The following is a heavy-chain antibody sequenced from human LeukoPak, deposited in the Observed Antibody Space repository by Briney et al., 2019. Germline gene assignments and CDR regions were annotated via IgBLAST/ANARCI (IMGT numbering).Heavy chain of an antibody. V-gene: IGHV3-23*01. CDR3: AREVTGYYDSSGYSFPYYFDY. J-gene: IGHJ4*02. Sequence: GGSLRLSCAASGFTFSSFGMSWVRQAPGKGLEWVSAISGSGGSTYYADSVKGRFTISRDNAKNSLYLQMNSLRAEDTAVYYCAREVTGYYDSSGYSFPYYFDYWGQGTLVTVSS. CDR2: ISGSGGST. D-gene: IGHD3-22*01. CDR1: GFTFSSFG.